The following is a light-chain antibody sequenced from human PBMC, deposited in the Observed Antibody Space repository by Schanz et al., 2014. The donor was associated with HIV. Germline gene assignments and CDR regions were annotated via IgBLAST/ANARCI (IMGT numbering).Light chain of an antibody. CDR2: DAS. V-gene: IGKV3-15*01. CDR3: QQYGSPPYT. Sequence: EIVMTQSPATLSVSPGERATLSCRASQSVSSNLAWYQQKPGQAPRLLIYDASTRATGIPAKFSGSGSGTEFTLTITNLQSEDFAVYYCQQYGSPPYTFGQGTKLEIK. CDR1: QSVSSN. J-gene: IGKJ2*01.